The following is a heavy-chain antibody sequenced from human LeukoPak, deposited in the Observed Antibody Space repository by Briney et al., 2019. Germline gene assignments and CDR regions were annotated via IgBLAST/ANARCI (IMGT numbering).Heavy chain of an antibody. CDR2: INHSGST. D-gene: IGHD3-22*01. Sequence: KPSETLSLTCAVYGGSFSGYYWSWIRQPPGKGLEWIGEINHSGSTNYNPSLKSRVTISVDTSKNQLSLKLSSVTAADTAVYYCARAPRHYTWDSSGYPGYFQHWGQGTLVTVSS. CDR1: GGSFSGYY. V-gene: IGHV4-34*01. CDR3: ARAPRHYTWDSSGYPGYFQH. J-gene: IGHJ1*01.